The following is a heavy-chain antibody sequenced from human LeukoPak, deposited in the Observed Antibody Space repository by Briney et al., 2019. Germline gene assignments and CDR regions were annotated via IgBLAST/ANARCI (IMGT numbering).Heavy chain of an antibody. CDR3: AKRPPGSGLDY. V-gene: IGHV3-30*02. Sequence: GGSLRLSCATSGFTFSSYDMHWVRQAPGKGLEWVAFGRYDGSNKNYADSVQGRFTISRDNSKSTLYLHMTSLRTEDTAVYYCAKRPPGSGLDYWGQGTLVTVSS. CDR1: GFTFSSYD. D-gene: IGHD3-10*01. CDR2: GRYDGSNK. J-gene: IGHJ4*02.